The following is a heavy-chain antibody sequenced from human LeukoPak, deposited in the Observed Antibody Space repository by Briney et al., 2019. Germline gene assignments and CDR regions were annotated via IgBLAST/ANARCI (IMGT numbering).Heavy chain of an antibody. CDR1: GFTFSSYR. CDR3: ARGSQNAFDI. V-gene: IGHV3-7*01. CDR2: INKDGSEK. Sequence: GGSLRLSCAASGFTFSSYRMRWVRQAPGKGREWVANINKDGSEKYYVDSVKGRFTISRDNAKNSLYLQMNSLRAEDTAVYYCARGSQNAFDIWGQGTMVTVSS. J-gene: IGHJ3*02. D-gene: IGHD2-15*01.